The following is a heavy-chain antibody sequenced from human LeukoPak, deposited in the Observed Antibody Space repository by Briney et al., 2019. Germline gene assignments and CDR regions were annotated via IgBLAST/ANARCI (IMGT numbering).Heavy chain of an antibody. V-gene: IGHV1-2*02. Sequence: ASVKVSCKASGYTFNGYYIYWVRQAPGQGLEWMAWINPNSGGTNYAQKFQGRVTITRDTSISTAYMELSRLRSDDTAVYYCASNWAVAGTGEFDYWGQGTLVTVSS. CDR3: ASNWAVAGTGEFDY. J-gene: IGHJ4*02. CDR2: INPNSGGT. CDR1: GYTFNGYY. D-gene: IGHD6-19*01.